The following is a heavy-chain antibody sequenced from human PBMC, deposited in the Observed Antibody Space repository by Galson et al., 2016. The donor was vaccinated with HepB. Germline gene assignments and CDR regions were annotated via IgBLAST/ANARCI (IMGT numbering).Heavy chain of an antibody. V-gene: IGHV4-34*01. D-gene: IGHD6-6*01. CDR1: GGSFSGYY. J-gene: IGHJ1*01. Sequence: SETLSLTCGVHGGSFSGYYWSWIRQSPGQGLEWIAEVNHSGNTKYNPSLKGRATVSVDTSNHRFSLRLLSVTAADTGIYYCARGPPRSTARLKYFQHWGQGTLVTVSS. CDR3: ARGPPRSTARLKYFQH. CDR2: VNHSGNT.